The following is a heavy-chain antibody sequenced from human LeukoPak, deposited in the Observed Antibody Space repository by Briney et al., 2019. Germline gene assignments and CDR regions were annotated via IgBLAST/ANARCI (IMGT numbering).Heavy chain of an antibody. CDR1: GFTFSTYA. CDR2: MSGSGGRT. J-gene: IGHJ4*02. Sequence: GGSLRLSCVASGFTFSTYAMSWVRQAPGKGLEWVSSMSGSGGRTNYADSVKGRFTISRDNSKNTLYLQMNSLRSDDTAVYYCASLPLYSGSYGLDYWGQGTLVTVSS. V-gene: IGHV3-23*01. CDR3: ASLPLYSGSYGLDY. D-gene: IGHD1-26*01.